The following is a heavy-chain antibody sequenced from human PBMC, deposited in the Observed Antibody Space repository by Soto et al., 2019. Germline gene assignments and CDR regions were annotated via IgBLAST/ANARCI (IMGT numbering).Heavy chain of an antibody. Sequence: QVQLVESGGGVVQPGRSLRLSCAASGFTFSSYGMHWVRQAPGKGLEWVAVIWYDGSNKYYADSVKGRFTISRDNSKNTLYLQMNRLRAEDTAVYYCARSYYEFWSGYYFFDYWGQGTLVTVSS. CDR2: IWYDGSNK. CDR3: ARSYYEFWSGYYFFDY. J-gene: IGHJ4*02. V-gene: IGHV3-33*01. D-gene: IGHD3-3*01. CDR1: GFTFSSYG.